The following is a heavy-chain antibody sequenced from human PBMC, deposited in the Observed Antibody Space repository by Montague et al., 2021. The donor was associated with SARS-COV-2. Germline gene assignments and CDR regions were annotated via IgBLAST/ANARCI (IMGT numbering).Heavy chain of an antibody. J-gene: IGHJ4*02. CDR2: IYYSGSI. Sequence: SETLSLTCTVSGGSISSYYWSWIRQPPGKGLEWIGYIYYSGSINYNTSLKSRVTISVDTSKNKFSLKLSSVTAADTAVYYCARAQNICFIANCVNYFGLWGLGALVSVSS. CDR1: GGSISSYY. CDR3: ARAQNICFIANCVNYFGL. D-gene: IGHD1-1*01. V-gene: IGHV4-59*08.